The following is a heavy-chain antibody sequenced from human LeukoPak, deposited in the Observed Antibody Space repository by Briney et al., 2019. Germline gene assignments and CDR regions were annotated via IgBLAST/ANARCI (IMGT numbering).Heavy chain of an antibody. D-gene: IGHD2-15*01. CDR3: ARRILSLSYYYYYYMDV. J-gene: IGHJ6*03. V-gene: IGHV1-8*01. CDR1: GYTFTSYD. CDR2: MNPNSGNT. Sequence: ASVKVSCKASGYTFTSYDINWVRQATGQGLEWMGWMNPNSGNTGYAQKFQGRVTMTRNTSISTAYMELSSLRSEDTAVYYCARRILSLSYYYYYYMDVWGKGTTVTVSS.